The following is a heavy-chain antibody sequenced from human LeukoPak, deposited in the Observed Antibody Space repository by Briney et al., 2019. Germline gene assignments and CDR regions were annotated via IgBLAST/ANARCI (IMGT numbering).Heavy chain of an antibody. CDR2: ISYDGSNK. Sequence: GGSLRLSCAASGFTFSSYTMHWVRQAPGKGLEWVAVISYDGSNKYYADSVKGRFTISRDNSKNTLYLQMNSLGAEDTAVYYCAKVKDIVVVVAATGGYYFDYWGQGTLVTVPS. D-gene: IGHD2-15*01. V-gene: IGHV3-30*04. CDR1: GFTFSSYT. CDR3: AKVKDIVVVVAATGGYYFDY. J-gene: IGHJ4*02.